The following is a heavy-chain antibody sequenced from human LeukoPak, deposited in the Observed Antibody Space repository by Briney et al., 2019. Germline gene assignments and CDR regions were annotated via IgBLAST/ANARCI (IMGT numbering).Heavy chain of an antibody. D-gene: IGHD3-3*01. CDR3: ARGDFWSGYYTGLY. CDR1: GFTFRNYG. Sequence: GGSLRLSCTASGFTFRNYGMSWVRQAPGKGLEWVSVINDGGTSAYYTDPGKGRFTISRDNSKNTLYLQMDSLRDEDTAVYYCARGDFWSGYYTGLYWGQGTLVTVSS. V-gene: IGHV3-23*01. CDR2: INDGGTSA. J-gene: IGHJ4*02.